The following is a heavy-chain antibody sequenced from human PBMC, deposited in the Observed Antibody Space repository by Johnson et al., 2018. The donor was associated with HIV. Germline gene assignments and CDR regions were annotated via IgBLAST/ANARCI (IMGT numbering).Heavy chain of an antibody. CDR3: ARGAYSSSWHASDASDI. CDR1: GFIFSSYW. D-gene: IGHD6-13*01. V-gene: IGHV3-74*02. CDR2: LNSDGSST. J-gene: IGHJ3*02. Sequence: VQLVESGGGVVQPGGSLRLSCAASGFIFSSYWMHWVRQAPGKGLVWVSRLNSDGSSTSYADSVKGRFTISRDNAKNTLYLQMNSLRAEDTALYYCARGAYSSSWHASDASDIWGQGTMGTVSS.